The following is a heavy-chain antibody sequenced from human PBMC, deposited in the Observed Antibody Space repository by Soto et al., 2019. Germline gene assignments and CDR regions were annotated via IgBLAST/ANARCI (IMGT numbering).Heavy chain of an antibody. CDR3: VRDGTKTLRDWFDP. CDR1: GASISGFY. D-gene: IGHD1-1*01. Sequence: LPETLSPTCTVSGASISGFYWSWIRKSAGKGLEWIGRIYATGTTDYNPSLKSRVMMSVDTSKKQFSLKLRSVTAADTAVYYCVRDGTKTLRDWFDPWGQGISVTVSS. J-gene: IGHJ5*02. V-gene: IGHV4-4*07. CDR2: IYATGTT.